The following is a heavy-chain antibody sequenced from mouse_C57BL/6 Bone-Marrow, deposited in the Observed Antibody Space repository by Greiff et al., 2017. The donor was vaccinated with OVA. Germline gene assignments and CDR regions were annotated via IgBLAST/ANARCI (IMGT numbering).Heavy chain of an antibody. CDR3: ARGDGYPWFAY. V-gene: IGHV5-4*03. D-gene: IGHD2-3*01. CDR1: GFTFSSYA. J-gene: IGHJ3*01. CDR2: ISDGGSCT. Sequence: EVKLVESGGGLVKPGGSLKLSCAASGFTFSSYAMSWVRQTPEKRLEWVATISDGGSCTYYPDNVKGRFTISRDNAKNNLYLQMSHLKSEDTAMYYCARGDGYPWFAYWGQGTLVTVSA.